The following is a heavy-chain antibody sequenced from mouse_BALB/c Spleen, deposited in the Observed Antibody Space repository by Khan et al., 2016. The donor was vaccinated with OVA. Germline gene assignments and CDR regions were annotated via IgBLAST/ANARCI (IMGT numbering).Heavy chain of an antibody. Sequence: VQLQQPGAELVKPGASVKLSCTASGYNIKDTYMHWVKQRPEQGLEWIGRIDPANGNTESDPTFQGKATITADTPSNTAYLQLSSLTSEDTAVYYCARWPRGYWGQGTTLTVSS. CDR2: IDPANGNT. V-gene: IGHV14-3*02. CDR1: GYNIKDTY. CDR3: ARWPRGY. J-gene: IGHJ2*01.